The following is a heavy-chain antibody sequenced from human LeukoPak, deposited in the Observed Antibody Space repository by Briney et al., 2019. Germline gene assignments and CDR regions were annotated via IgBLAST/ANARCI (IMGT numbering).Heavy chain of an antibody. CDR1: EFTFSSYA. Sequence: GGSLRLSCAASEFTFSSYALSWVRQAPGKGLEWVSIIGGSGDSTYYADSVKGRFTISRDNSKNTMFLRMNSLRAEDTAVYYCAKDRGYGSGSYLFDYWGQGTLVTVSS. D-gene: IGHD3-10*01. V-gene: IGHV3-23*01. CDR2: IGGSGDST. J-gene: IGHJ4*02. CDR3: AKDRGYGSGSYLFDY.